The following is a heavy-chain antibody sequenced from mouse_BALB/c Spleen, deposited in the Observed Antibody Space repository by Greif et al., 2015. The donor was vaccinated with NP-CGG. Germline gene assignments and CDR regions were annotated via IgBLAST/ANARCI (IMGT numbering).Heavy chain of an antibody. CDR2: INPGSGGT. V-gene: IGHV1-54*01. D-gene: IGHD2-3*01. Sequence: VKLQESGAELVRPGTSVKVSCKASGYAFTNYLIGWVKQRPGQGLEWIGVINPGSGGTNYNEKFKGKATLTADKSSSTAYMQLSSLTSDDSAVYFCASYDGYYFDYWGQGTTLTVSS. CDR1: GYAFTNYL. J-gene: IGHJ2*01. CDR3: ASYDGYYFDY.